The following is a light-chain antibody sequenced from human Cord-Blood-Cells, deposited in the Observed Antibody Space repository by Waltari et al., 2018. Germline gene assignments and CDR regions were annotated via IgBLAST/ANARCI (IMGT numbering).Light chain of an antibody. CDR3: QQYNNWPPWT. Sequence: EIVITQSPATLSVSPGARATLSCMASQSVSSNFAGYQQKPGQAPRLLIYGASTSATGIPARFSGSGSGTEFTLTISSLQSEDFAVYYCQQYNNWPPWTFGQGTKVEIK. CDR2: GAS. CDR1: QSVSSN. V-gene: IGKV3-15*01. J-gene: IGKJ1*01.